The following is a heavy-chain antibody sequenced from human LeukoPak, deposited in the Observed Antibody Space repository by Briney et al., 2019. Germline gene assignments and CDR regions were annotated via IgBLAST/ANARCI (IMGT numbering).Heavy chain of an antibody. Sequence: SVKVSCKASGGTFSSDAISWVRQAPGQGLEWMGGIIPISGTANYAQKFQGRVTITADESTSTAYMELSSLRSEDTAVYYCARHKHGRYYYGMDVWGQGTTVTVSS. J-gene: IGHJ6*02. D-gene: IGHD4-17*01. CDR3: ARHKHGRYYYGMDV. V-gene: IGHV1-69*13. CDR1: GGTFSSDA. CDR2: IIPISGTA.